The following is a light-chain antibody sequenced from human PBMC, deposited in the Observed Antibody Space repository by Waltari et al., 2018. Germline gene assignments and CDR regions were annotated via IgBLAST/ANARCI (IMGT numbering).Light chain of an antibody. Sequence: EKVLTQSPATLSVSPGETAPLSCRASQSVSDNVAWYQQKPGHPPRLLIYGATSRAPGVPGRFRGTGSGTQFTLTISRVQSEDFAVYFCEQYSDPPPWTFGQGTKVELK. CDR3: EQYSDPPPWT. J-gene: IGKJ1*01. V-gene: IGKV3-15*01. CDR2: GAT. CDR1: QSVSDN.